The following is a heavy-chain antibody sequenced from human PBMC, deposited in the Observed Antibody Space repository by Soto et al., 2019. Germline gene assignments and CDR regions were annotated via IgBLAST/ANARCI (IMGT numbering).Heavy chain of an antibody. V-gene: IGHV3-21*01. J-gene: IGHJ5*02. CDR3: TRDPYSSSWGGWFDP. Sequence: EVQLVESGGGLVKPGGSLRLSCAASGFTFSTYSMNWVRQAPGKGLEWVSSISSSSSYIYYADSVKGRFTISRDNAKNSLYLQMNSLRAEGTAVYYCTRDPYSSSWGGWFDPWGQGTLVTVSS. CDR1: GFTFSTYS. D-gene: IGHD6-13*01. CDR2: ISSSSSYI.